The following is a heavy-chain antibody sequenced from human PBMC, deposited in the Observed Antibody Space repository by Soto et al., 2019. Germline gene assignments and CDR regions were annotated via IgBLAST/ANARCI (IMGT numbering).Heavy chain of an antibody. CDR1: GFTFSSYD. CDR3: ARALRGRYYYYYGMDV. D-gene: IGHD3-16*01. CDR2: IGTAGDT. Sequence: PGGSLRLSCAASGFTFSSYDMHWVRQATGKGLEWVSAIGTAGDTYYPGSVKGRFTISRENAKNSLYLQMNSLRAEDTAVYYCARALRGRYYYYYGMDVWGQGTTVTVSS. J-gene: IGHJ6*02. V-gene: IGHV3-13*01.